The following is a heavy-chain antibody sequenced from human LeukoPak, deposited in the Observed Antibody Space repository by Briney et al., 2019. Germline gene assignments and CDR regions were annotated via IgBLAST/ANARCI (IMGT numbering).Heavy chain of an antibody. Sequence: GGSLRLSCAASGFTFSSYAMSWVRQAPGKGLEWVSAISGSSGSTYYADSVKGRFTISRDNSKNTLYLQMNSLRAEDTAVYYCAKDSDVGVGGDFQHWGQGTLVTVSS. J-gene: IGHJ1*01. CDR2: ISGSSGST. CDR3: AKDSDVGVGGDFQH. V-gene: IGHV3-23*01. CDR1: GFTFSSYA. D-gene: IGHD1-26*01.